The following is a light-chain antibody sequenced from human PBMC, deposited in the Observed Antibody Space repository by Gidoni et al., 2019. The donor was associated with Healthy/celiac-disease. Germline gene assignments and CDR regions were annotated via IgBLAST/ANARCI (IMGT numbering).Light chain of an antibody. Sequence: DIVLPQSPDSLAVSLGERATINCKSSQSVLYSSNNKNYLAWYHQKPGQPPKLLIYWASTREDGVPDRFSGSGSGTDFTLTISSLKAEDVAVYYCQQYYSTPYTFGQGTKLEIK. CDR2: WAS. CDR1: QSVLYSSNNKNY. V-gene: IGKV4-1*01. CDR3: QQYYSTPYT. J-gene: IGKJ2*01.